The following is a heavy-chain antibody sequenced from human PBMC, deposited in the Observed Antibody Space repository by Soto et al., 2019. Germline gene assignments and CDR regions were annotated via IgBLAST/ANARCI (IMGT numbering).Heavy chain of an antibody. J-gene: IGHJ3*02. D-gene: IGHD3-22*01. V-gene: IGHV4-39*01. CDR2: IYYSGST. CDR3: ARPYDRGARDAFDI. Sequence: SETLSLTCTVSGGSISSSSYYWGWIRQPPGKGLEWIGSIYYSGSTYYNPSLKSRVTISVDTSKNQFSLKLSSVTAADTAVYYCARPYDRGARDAFDIWGQGTMVTVSS. CDR1: GGSISSSSYY.